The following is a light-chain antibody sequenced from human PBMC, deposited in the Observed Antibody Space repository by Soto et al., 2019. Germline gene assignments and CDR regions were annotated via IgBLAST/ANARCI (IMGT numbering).Light chain of an antibody. CDR1: QSVNSTS. CDR2: GAS. J-gene: IGKJ1*01. V-gene: IGKV3-20*01. Sequence: EIVLTQSPGTLSLSPGERATLSRRASQSVNSTSLAWYRQKPGQAPRLLIHGASSRATGIPDRFSGSGSGTDFTLTISRLEPEDFAVYFCQRYYDSLWTFGQGTKV. CDR3: QRYYDSLWT.